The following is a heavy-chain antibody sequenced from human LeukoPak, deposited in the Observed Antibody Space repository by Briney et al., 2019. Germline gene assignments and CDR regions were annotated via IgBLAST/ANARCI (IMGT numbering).Heavy chain of an antibody. CDR1: GFTFNVYS. J-gene: IGHJ4*02. CDR2: ISSSSRYI. Sequence: GGSLRLSCAASGFTFNVYSMDWVRQAPGKGLEWVSSISSSSRYISYADSVKGRFTISRDNAKNSLYLQMNSLRAEDTAVYYCARRRYSGSYYFAYWGQGTLVTVSS. V-gene: IGHV3-21*01. CDR3: ARRRYSGSYYFAY. D-gene: IGHD1-26*01.